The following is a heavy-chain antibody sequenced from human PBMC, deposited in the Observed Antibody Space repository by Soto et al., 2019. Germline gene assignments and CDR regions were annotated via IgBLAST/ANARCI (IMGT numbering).Heavy chain of an antibody. CDR2: ISAYNGNT. CDR3: ARGAFWTYYDFWSGYNNWFDP. V-gene: IGHV1-18*01. Sequence: ASVKVSCKASGYTFTSYGISWVRQAPGQGLEWTGWISAYNGNTNYAQKLQGRVTMTTDTSTSTAYMELRSLRSDDTAVYYCARGAFWTYYDFWSGYNNWFDPWGQGTLVTVSS. CDR1: GYTFTSYG. J-gene: IGHJ5*02. D-gene: IGHD3-3*01.